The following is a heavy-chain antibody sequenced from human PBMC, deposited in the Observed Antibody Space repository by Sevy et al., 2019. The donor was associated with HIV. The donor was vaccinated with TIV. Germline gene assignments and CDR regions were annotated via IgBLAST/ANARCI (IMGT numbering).Heavy chain of an antibody. CDR2: IYYSGST. CDR3: ARHLSRRSTVTPFSGSGFDY. Sequence: SETLSLTCTVSGGSISSSSYYWGWIRQPPGKGLEWIGSIYYSGSTYYNPSLKSRVTISVDTSKNQFSLKLSSVTAADTAVYYCARHLSRRSTVTPFSGSGFDYWGQGTLVTVSS. CDR1: GGSISSSSYY. V-gene: IGHV4-39*01. J-gene: IGHJ4*02. D-gene: IGHD4-4*01.